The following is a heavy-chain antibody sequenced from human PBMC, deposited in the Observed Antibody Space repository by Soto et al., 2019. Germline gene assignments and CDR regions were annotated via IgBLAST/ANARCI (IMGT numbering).Heavy chain of an antibody. Sequence: QVQLVQSGAEVKKPGASVKVSCKASGYTFTTYSISWVRQAPGQGLEWMGWINPYNGNTNYAQKLQGRVTMTTDTSTSTAYMELRSLRSDDTAVYYCARDLAAAGPFDYWGQGTLVTVSS. V-gene: IGHV1-18*01. CDR3: ARDLAAAGPFDY. CDR1: GYTFTTYS. CDR2: INPYNGNT. D-gene: IGHD6-13*01. J-gene: IGHJ4*02.